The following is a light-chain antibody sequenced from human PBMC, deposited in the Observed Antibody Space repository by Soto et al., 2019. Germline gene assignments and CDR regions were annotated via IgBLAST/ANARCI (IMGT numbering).Light chain of an antibody. CDR2: DAS. CDR3: QQRRDWPIT. V-gene: IGKV3-11*01. Sequence: EIVLTQSPATLSLSPGERATLSCRASPSVDTLLSWYQQKPGQVPRLLIYDASNRATGIPARFSGSWSGTNFTLTISRLEPEDFAVYCCQQRRDWPITFGGGTKVEIK. CDR1: PSVDTL. J-gene: IGKJ4*01.